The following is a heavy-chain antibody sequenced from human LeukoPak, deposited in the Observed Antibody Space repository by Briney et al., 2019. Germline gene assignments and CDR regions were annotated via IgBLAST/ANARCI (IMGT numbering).Heavy chain of an antibody. D-gene: IGHD6-19*01. CDR3: ARGVRQWLLTYYFDY. Sequence: GGSLRLSCAASGFTFSSYEMNWVRQAPGKGLEWVSYISSSGSTIYYADSVKGRFTISRDNAKNSLYLQMNSLRAEDTAVYYCARGVRQWLLTYYFDYWGQGTLVTVSS. V-gene: IGHV3-48*03. CDR2: ISSSGSTI. CDR1: GFTFSSYE. J-gene: IGHJ4*02.